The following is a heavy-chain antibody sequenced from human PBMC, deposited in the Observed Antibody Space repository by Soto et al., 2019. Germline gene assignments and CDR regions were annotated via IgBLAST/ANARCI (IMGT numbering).Heavy chain of an antibody. D-gene: IGHD4-17*01. CDR1: GYSSTSYW. CDR2: IYPGDSDT. CDR3: ARQGGDYGDYLVSGEAFDI. V-gene: IGHV5-51*01. Sequence: EVQLVQSGAEVKKPGESLKISCKGSGYSSTSYWIGWVRQMPGKGLEWMGIIYPGDSDTRYSPSFQGQVTISDDKSSRTAYLQWSSLKASDTAMYYCARQGGDYGDYLVSGEAFDIWGQGRMVTVSS. J-gene: IGHJ3*02.